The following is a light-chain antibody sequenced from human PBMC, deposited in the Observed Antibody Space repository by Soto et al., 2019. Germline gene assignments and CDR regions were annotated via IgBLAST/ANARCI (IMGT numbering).Light chain of an antibody. CDR3: QQYNRYLGT. Sequence: DIQMTQSPSTLSASVGDRVTITCRASQNINNWLAWYQQKPGKAPKLLIYDASSLESGVPSRFSGSGSGTEFTLTISSLQPDDFATYYCQQYNRYLGTFCQGTKVEIK. V-gene: IGKV1-5*01. CDR1: QNINNW. CDR2: DAS. J-gene: IGKJ1*01.